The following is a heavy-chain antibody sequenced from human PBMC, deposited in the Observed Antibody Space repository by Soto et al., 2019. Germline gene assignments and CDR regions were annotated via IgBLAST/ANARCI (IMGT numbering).Heavy chain of an antibody. J-gene: IGHJ4*02. V-gene: IGHV1-69*01. CDR1: GGTFSSYA. D-gene: IGHD3-22*01. CDR2: IIPIFGTA. Sequence: QVQLVQSGAEVKKPGSSVKVSCKASGGTFSSYAISWVRQAPGQGLEWMGGIIPIFGTANYAQKFQGRVTITADESTSTAYMELSSLRSEDTAVYYCARSIPSDYYDSSGYLPMDYWGQGTLVTVSS. CDR3: ARSIPSDYYDSSGYLPMDY.